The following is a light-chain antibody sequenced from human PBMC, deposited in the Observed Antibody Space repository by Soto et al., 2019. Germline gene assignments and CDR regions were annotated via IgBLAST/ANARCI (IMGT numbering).Light chain of an antibody. Sequence: EIVLTQSPATLSLSPGERATLSCRASQSVSTWLAWYQQKPGQAPRLLLYDASNRPTGIPDRFSGSGSGTDFTLTISSLEPEDFAVYYCAQRIWPWTVGQGTKVDSK. CDR3: AQRIWPWT. CDR2: DAS. CDR1: QSVSTW. J-gene: IGKJ1*01. V-gene: IGKV3-11*01.